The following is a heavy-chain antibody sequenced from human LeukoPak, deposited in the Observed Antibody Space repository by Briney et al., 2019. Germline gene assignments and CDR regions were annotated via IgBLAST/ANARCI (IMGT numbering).Heavy chain of an antibody. J-gene: IGHJ5*02. CDR3: ARVYYYGSGRVDP. V-gene: IGHV4-30-2*01. CDR1: GGSISSGGYS. Sequence: PSQTLSLTCAVSGGSISSGGYSWSWIRQPPGKGLEWIGYIYHSGSTYYNPSLESRVTISVDRSKNQFSLKLSSVTAADTAVYYCARVYYYGSGRVDPWGQGTLVTVSS. D-gene: IGHD3-10*01. CDR2: IYHSGST.